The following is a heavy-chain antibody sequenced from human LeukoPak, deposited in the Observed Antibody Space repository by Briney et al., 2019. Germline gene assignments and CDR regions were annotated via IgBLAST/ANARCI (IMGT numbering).Heavy chain of an antibody. Sequence: PGGSLRLSCAASGFAFSTYAMTWVRQAPEKGLQWVSTISTSGRATYYADSVKGRFTISRDNSKNTLYLQMNSLRAEDTAVYYCARDMESSVLWFGETGNWFDPWGQGTLVTVSS. V-gene: IGHV3-23*01. CDR1: GFAFSTYA. CDR3: ARDMESSVLWFGETGNWFDP. J-gene: IGHJ5*02. CDR2: ISTSGRAT. D-gene: IGHD3-10*01.